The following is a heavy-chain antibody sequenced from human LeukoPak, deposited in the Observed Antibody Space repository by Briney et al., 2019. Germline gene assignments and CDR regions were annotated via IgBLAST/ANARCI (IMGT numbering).Heavy chain of an antibody. Sequence: PGGSLRLSCAASGFTFSTYWMSWVRQAPGKGLEWVANIKPDGSEKYYVDSLKGRFTFSRDNAKNSLYLQMNSLRAEDPAVSYCARIGSYADFAYWGPGTPVTVSS. CDR1: GFTFSTYW. CDR2: IKPDGSEK. D-gene: IGHD1-26*01. J-gene: IGHJ4*02. V-gene: IGHV3-7*01. CDR3: ARIGSYADFAY.